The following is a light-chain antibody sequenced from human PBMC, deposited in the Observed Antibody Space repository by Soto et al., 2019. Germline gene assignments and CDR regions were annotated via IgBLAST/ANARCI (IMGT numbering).Light chain of an antibody. CDR1: QSVNSF. CDR2: DTS. V-gene: IGKV3-11*01. Sequence: EIVLTQSPVTLSLSPGERATLSCRASQSVNSFLAWYQQKPGQAPRLLIYDTSKRPTGIPARFSGSGSGTDFTLTISSLEPEDFAIYYCQQRAKWPLTCGGGTKVDIK. J-gene: IGKJ4*01. CDR3: QQRAKWPLT.